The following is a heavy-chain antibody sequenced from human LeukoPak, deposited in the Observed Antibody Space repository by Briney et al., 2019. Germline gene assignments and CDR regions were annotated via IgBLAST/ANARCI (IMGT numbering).Heavy chain of an antibody. CDR3: ARDGGVDGYNSYFDY. Sequence: KPGGSLGLSCAASGFTFSSYSMNWVRQAPGKGLEWVSSISSRSSNLYYADSVKGRFTISRDNAKNSLYLQMNSLRAEDTALYYCARDGGVDGYNSYFDYWGQGTLVTVSS. J-gene: IGHJ4*02. CDR1: GFTFSSYS. CDR2: ISSRSSNL. V-gene: IGHV3-21*01. D-gene: IGHD5-24*01.